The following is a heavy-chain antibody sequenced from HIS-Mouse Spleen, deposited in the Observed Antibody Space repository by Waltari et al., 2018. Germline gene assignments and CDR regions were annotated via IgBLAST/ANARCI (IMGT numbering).Heavy chain of an antibody. CDR2: IYSGGST. CDR3: ARRGAVAGRAFDI. CDR1: GFTVSRNY. Sequence: VQLVESGGGWIQPGGSLRLSCAAFGFTVSRNYLSGVRQAPGKGLEWVSVIYSGGSTYYADSVKGRFTISRDNSKNTLYLQMNSLRAEDTAVYYCARRGAVAGRAFDIWGQGTMVTVSS. V-gene: IGHV3-53*01. D-gene: IGHD6-19*01. J-gene: IGHJ3*02.